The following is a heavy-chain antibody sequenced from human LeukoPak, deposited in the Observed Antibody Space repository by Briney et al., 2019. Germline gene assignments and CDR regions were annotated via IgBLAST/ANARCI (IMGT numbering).Heavy chain of an antibody. CDR3: AKGQYPYSPLDS. Sequence: GGSLRLPCAASGFTFNTYAMSWVRQAPGKGLEWVSHITGRGTNTYYADSVKGRFTISRDNSKSMLYVQMNSLRAEDTAVYYCAKGQYPYSPLDSWGQGTLVTVS. D-gene: IGHD1-26*01. J-gene: IGHJ4*02. CDR2: ITGRGTNT. CDR1: GFTFNTYA. V-gene: IGHV3-23*01.